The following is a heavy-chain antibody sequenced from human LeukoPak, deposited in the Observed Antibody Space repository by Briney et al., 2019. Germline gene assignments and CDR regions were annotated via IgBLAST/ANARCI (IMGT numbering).Heavy chain of an antibody. CDR2: ISSSSSYI. CDR3: ARERFGELLVDY. V-gene: IGHV3-21*01. J-gene: IGHJ4*02. CDR1: GFTFSSYS. Sequence: GGSLRLSCAASGFTFSSYSMNWVRQAPGKGLEWVSSISSSSSYIYYADSVKGRFTISRDNAKNPLYLQMNSLRAEDTAVYYCARERFGELLVDYWGQGTLVTVSS. D-gene: IGHD3-10*01.